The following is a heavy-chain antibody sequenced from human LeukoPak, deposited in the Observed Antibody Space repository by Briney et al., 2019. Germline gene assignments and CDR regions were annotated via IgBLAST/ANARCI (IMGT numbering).Heavy chain of an antibody. Sequence: SETLSLTCTVSGVSISSSSYSWGWLRQPPGKGLEWIGSIYYSGSTYYNPSLKSRVTISVDTSKNQFSLKLTSVTAADTAVYYCARDPCSSTTCASRGAFDIWGQGTMVTVSS. D-gene: IGHD2-2*01. CDR2: IYYSGST. CDR3: ARDPCSSTTCASRGAFDI. V-gene: IGHV4-39*07. J-gene: IGHJ3*02. CDR1: GVSISSSSYS.